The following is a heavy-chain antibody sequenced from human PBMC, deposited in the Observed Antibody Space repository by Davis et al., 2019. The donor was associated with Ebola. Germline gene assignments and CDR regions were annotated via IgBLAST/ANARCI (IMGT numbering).Heavy chain of an antibody. CDR1: GFTFSGSA. D-gene: IGHD4-17*01. Sequence: AGSLRLSCAASGFTFSGSAMHWVRQASGNGLEWVGRIRSKANTYATAYAASVKGRFTISRDDSKNTAYLQMNSLKTEDTAVYYCTSTLDGDYVDYWGQGTLVTVSS. J-gene: IGHJ4*02. CDR3: TSTLDGDYVDY. V-gene: IGHV3-73*01. CDR2: IRSKANTYAT.